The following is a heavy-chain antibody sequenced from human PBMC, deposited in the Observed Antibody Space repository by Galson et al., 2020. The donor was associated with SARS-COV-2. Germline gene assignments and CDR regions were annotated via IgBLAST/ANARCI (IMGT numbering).Heavy chain of an antibody. J-gene: IGHJ5*02. Sequence: SETLSLTCTVSGGSIRSSNYYWGWLRQPPGKGLEGIGSVYNTGSTHYSPSLQSRVTISVDTSKNHFSQILSSVTAEDTAMYYCARDATSRGWYNWFDPWGQGTLFTVSS. CDR2: VYNTGST. D-gene: IGHD6-19*01. CDR3: ARDATSRGWYNWFDP. CDR1: GGSIRSSNYY. V-gene: IGHV4-39*07.